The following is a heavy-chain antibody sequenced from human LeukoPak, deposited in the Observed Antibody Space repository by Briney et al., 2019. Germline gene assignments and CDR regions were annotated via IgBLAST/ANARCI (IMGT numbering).Heavy chain of an antibody. CDR1: GFTFSSYE. CDR2: TSSSGSTI. V-gene: IGHV3-48*03. D-gene: IGHD6-19*01. J-gene: IGHJ4*02. CDR3: AREGIAVAGTGVDY. Sequence: PGGSLRLSCAASGFTFSSYEMNWVRQAPGKGLEWVSYTSSSGSTIYYADSVKGRFTISRDNAKNSLYLQMNSLRAEDTAVYYCAREGIAVAGTGVDYWGQGTLVTVSS.